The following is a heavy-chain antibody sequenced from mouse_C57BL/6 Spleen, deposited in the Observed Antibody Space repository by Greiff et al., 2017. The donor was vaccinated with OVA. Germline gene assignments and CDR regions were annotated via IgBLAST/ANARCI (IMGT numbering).Heavy chain of an antibody. CDR3: ARYSLIAMDY. V-gene: IGHV1-54*01. CDR2: INPGSGGT. Sequence: QVQLKQSGAELVRPGTSVKVSCKASGYAFTNYLIEWVKQRPGQGLEWIGVINPGSGGTNYNEKFKGKATLTADKSSSTAYMQLSSLTSEDSAVYFCARYSLIAMDYWGQGTSVTVSS. J-gene: IGHJ4*01. CDR1: GYAFTNYL. D-gene: IGHD1-3*01.